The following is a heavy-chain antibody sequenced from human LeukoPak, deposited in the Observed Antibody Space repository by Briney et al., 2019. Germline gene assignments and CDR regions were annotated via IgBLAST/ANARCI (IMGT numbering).Heavy chain of an antibody. V-gene: IGHV4-59*01. CDR3: ARDNSSSWYVWFDP. Sequence: SETLSLTCAVYGGSFSGYYWSWIRQPPGKGLEWIGYIYYSGSTNYNPSLKSRVTISVDTSKNQFSLKLSSVTAADTAVYYCARDNSSSWYVWFDPWGQGTLVAVSS. CDR1: GGSFSGYY. J-gene: IGHJ5*02. CDR2: IYYSGST. D-gene: IGHD6-13*01.